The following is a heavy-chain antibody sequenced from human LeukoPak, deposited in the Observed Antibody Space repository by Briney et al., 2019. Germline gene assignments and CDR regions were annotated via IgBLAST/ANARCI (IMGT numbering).Heavy chain of an antibody. CDR2: INHRGST. CDR1: GGSIRSNGYF. CDR3: ARHSDRGPEF. J-gene: IGHJ4*02. V-gene: IGHV4-39*01. D-gene: IGHD3-10*01. Sequence: SSETLSLTCTVSGGSIRSNGYFWVWIRQPPGKGLEWIGEINHRGSTNYNPSLKSRVTISVDTSKNQFSLNLNSVTAADTAVYYCARHSDRGPEFWGQGTLVTVSS.